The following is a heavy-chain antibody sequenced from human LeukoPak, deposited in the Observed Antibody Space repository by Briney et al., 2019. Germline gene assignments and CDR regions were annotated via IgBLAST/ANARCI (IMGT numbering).Heavy chain of an antibody. CDR3: ARIIAAAGVYAFDI. CDR2: IYYSGNT. V-gene: IGHV4-39*01. D-gene: IGHD6-13*01. J-gene: IGHJ3*02. CDR1: GGSISSSSYY. Sequence: SETLSLTCTVSGGSISSSSYYWGWIRQPPGKELEWIGSIYYSGNTYYNPSLKSRVTISVDTSKNQFSLNLSSLTAADTAVYYCARIIAAAGVYAFDIWGQGTMVTVSS.